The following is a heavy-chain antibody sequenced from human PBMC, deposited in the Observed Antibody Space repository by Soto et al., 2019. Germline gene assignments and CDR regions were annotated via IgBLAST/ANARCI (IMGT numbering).Heavy chain of an antibody. Sequence: SETLSLTCTVSGGSISSYDWSWIRQPPGKGLEWIGYIYYSGSTNYNPSLKSRVTISVDTSKNQFSLKLSSVTAADTAVYYCARGGGDDFWSGYYIWFDPWGQGTLVTVSS. D-gene: IGHD3-3*01. V-gene: IGHV4-59*08. CDR3: ARGGGDDFWSGYYIWFDP. CDR1: GGSISSYD. J-gene: IGHJ5*02. CDR2: IYYSGST.